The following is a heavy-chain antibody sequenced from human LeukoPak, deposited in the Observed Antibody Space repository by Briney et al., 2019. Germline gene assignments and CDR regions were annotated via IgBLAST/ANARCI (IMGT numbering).Heavy chain of an antibody. V-gene: IGHV3-48*01. CDR3: ASLSLRFHDY. J-gene: IGHJ4*02. Sequence: GGSLRLSCAASGFSFSSYSMNWVRQASGKGLEWVSYISSSSSTIYYADSVKGRFTISRDNAKNSLYLQMNSLRAEDTAVYYCASLSLRFHDYWGQGTLVTVSS. CDR2: ISSSSSTI. CDR1: GFSFSSYS. D-gene: IGHD3-3*01.